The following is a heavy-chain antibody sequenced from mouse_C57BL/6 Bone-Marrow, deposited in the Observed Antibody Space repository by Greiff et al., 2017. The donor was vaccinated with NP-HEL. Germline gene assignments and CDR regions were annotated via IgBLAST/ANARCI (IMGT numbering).Heavy chain of an antibody. CDR3: ARGAYDGYFTLFAY. V-gene: IGHV1-42*01. D-gene: IGHD2-3*01. Sequence: EVQLQQSGPELVKPGASVKISCKASGYSFTGYYMNWVKQSPEKSLEWIGEINPSTGGTTYNQKFKAKATLTVDKSSSTAYMQLKSLTSEDSAVYYCARGAYDGYFTLFAYWGQGTLVTVSA. CDR1: GYSFTGYY. J-gene: IGHJ3*01. CDR2: INPSTGGT.